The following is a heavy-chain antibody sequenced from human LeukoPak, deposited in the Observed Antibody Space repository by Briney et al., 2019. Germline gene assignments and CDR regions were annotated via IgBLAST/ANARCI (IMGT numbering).Heavy chain of an antibody. D-gene: IGHD1-26*01. Sequence: PSETLSLTCAVSGGSISNYYWSWIRQPPGKGLEWIGYIYYSGSTNYNPSLKSRVTISVDTSKNQFSLKLSSVTAADTAVYYCARVGGTNYYYYGMDVWGQGTTVTVSS. J-gene: IGHJ6*02. V-gene: IGHV4-59*01. CDR3: ARVGGTNYYYYGMDV. CDR2: IYYSGST. CDR1: GGSISNYY.